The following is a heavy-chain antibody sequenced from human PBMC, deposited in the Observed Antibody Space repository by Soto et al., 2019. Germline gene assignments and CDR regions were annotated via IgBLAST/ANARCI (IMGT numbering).Heavy chain of an antibody. V-gene: IGHV3-48*02. CDR2: ISSSSSTI. Sequence: EVQLVESGGGLVQPGGSLRLSCAASGFSFDTYSMSWVRQAPGKGLEWVSYISSSSSTIYYSDSVKGRFTISRDNAKNSLYLKMNSLRHEDTAVYFCARVGSGPPAYWGQGTLVTVSS. D-gene: IGHD3-10*01. CDR1: GFSFDTYS. CDR3: ARVGSGPPAY. J-gene: IGHJ4*02.